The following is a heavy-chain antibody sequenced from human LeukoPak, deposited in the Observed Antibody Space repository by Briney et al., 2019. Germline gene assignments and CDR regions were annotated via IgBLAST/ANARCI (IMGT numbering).Heavy chain of an antibody. D-gene: IGHD3-9*01. Sequence: GGSLRLSCAASGFTFSSYSMNWVRQAPGKGLEWLSYITGGSSTITYYADSVKGRFTISRDNAKNSLDLQMTSLRAEDTAVYYCARPPPTENFDRLLYFDYWGQGTLVTVSS. CDR2: ITGGSSTIT. J-gene: IGHJ4*02. CDR1: GFTFSSYS. V-gene: IGHV3-48*01. CDR3: ARPPPTENFDRLLYFDY.